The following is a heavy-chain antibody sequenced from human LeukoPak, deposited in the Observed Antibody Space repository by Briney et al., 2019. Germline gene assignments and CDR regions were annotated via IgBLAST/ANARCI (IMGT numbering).Heavy chain of an antibody. CDR1: GFTFSNYA. V-gene: IGHV3-23*01. Sequence: PGASLRLSCAASGFTFSNYAMSWVRQAPGKGLEWVSAITGSGGNTYYADSVKGRFTISRDNSKNTLYLQMNSLRDEDTGVYYCAKWGDFDVLTGYYVPDFWGQGTLVTVSS. CDR2: ITGSGGNT. D-gene: IGHD3-9*01. CDR3: AKWGDFDVLTGYYVPDF. J-gene: IGHJ4*02.